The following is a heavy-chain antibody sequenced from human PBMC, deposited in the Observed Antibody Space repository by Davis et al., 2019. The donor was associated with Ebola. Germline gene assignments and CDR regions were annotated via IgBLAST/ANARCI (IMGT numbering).Heavy chain of an antibody. D-gene: IGHD5-24*01. Sequence: AASVKVSCKVSGYTLTEFSVHWVRQAPGKGLEWMGGFDRDDGETLYAQKFQGRVTITADKSTSTAYMELSSLRSEDTAVYYCARGRDGFTYDFWGQGTLVTVSS. J-gene: IGHJ4*02. V-gene: IGHV1-24*01. CDR2: FDRDDGET. CDR1: GYTLTEFS. CDR3: ARGRDGFTYDF.